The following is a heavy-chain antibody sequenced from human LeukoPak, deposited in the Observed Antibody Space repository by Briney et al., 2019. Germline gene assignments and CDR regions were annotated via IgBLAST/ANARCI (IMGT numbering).Heavy chain of an antibody. CDR1: GFTFSSYS. Sequence: GGSLRLSCAASGFTFSSYSMNWVRQAPGKGLEWVSSISSSSSYIYYADSVKGRFTISRDNAKNSLYLQMNSLRAEDTAVYYCARDQNGSGSILDYWGQGTLVTVSS. CDR2: ISSSSSYI. J-gene: IGHJ4*02. D-gene: IGHD3-10*01. CDR3: ARDQNGSGSILDY. V-gene: IGHV3-21*01.